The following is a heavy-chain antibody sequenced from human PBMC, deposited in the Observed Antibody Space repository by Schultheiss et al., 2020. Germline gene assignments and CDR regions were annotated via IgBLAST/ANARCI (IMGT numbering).Heavy chain of an antibody. CDR1: GGSISSYY. J-gene: IGHJ6*03. CDR3: ARERFYGSEPRGYYYYMDV. CDR2: INHSGST. D-gene: IGHD3-10*01. Sequence: SETLSLTCTVSGGSISSYYWSWIRQPPGKGLEWIGEINHSGSTYYNPSLKSRVTISVDTSKNQFSLKLSSVTAADTAVYYCARERFYGSEPRGYYYYMDVWGKGTTVTVSS. V-gene: IGHV4-59*01.